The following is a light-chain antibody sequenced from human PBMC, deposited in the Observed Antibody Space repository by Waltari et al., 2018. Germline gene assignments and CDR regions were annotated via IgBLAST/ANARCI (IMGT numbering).Light chain of an antibody. V-gene: IGKV3D-15*01. CDR3: QQYHYGPPS. Sequence: EVVMRQSPVTLSLSPGERVTESCRASQSVSTNVAWYQQIPGQPPMLLIYSAFSRATVIPTRFSGSGSGTEFTLSINSLESEDYAVYYCQQYHYGPPSFGQGTKVDIK. CDR2: SAF. J-gene: IGKJ1*01. CDR1: QSVSTN.